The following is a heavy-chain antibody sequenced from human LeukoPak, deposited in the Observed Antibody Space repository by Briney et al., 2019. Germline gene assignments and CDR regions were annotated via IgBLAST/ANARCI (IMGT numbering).Heavy chain of an antibody. J-gene: IGHJ5*02. CDR1: GFTFSSYW. V-gene: IGHV3-7*01. CDR2: IKQDGSEK. CDR3: ARALTYYYDTSGGKNWFDP. D-gene: IGHD3-22*01. Sequence: PGGSLRLSCAASGFTFSSYWMSWVRQAPGKGLEWVANIKQDGSEKYYVDSVKGRFTISRDNAKNSLYLQMYSLRAEDTAVYYCARALTYYYDTSGGKNWFDPWGQGTLVTVSS.